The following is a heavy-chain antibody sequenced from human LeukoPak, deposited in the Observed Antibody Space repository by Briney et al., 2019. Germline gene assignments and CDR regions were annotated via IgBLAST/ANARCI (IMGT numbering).Heavy chain of an antibody. J-gene: IGHJ4*02. Sequence: GGSLRLSCAASGFTFDDYGMSWVRHAPGKGLEWVSGINWNGGSTGNADSVKGRFTISRDNAKNSLYLQMNSLRAEDTALYYCARVSYNYYGSGSYYNGPGDYWGQGTLVTVSS. CDR1: GFTFDDYG. CDR3: ARVSYNYYGSGSYYNGPGDY. D-gene: IGHD3-10*01. V-gene: IGHV3-20*04. CDR2: INWNGGST.